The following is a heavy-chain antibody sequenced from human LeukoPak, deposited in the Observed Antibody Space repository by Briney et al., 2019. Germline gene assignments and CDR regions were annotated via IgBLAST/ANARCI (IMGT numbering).Heavy chain of an antibody. CDR2: VNHRGTA. D-gene: IGHD5-18*01. CDR3: ARAGYSYGLAYFDY. CDR1: GGSVSGYY. J-gene: IGHJ4*02. Sequence: SETLSLTCGVDGGSVSGYYWSWIRQSPGKGLEWIGEVNHRGTANYNPSLRRRATISVDTSKNQFSLRLSSVTAADTAVYYCARAGYSYGLAYFDYWGQGTLVTVSS. V-gene: IGHV4-34*01.